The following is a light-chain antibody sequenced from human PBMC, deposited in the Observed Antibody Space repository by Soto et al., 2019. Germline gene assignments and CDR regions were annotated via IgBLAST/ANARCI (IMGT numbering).Light chain of an antibody. V-gene: IGLV2-14*01. Sequence: QSALTQPASVSGSPGQSITISCTGATSDIGAYNYVSWYQQHPGKAPKLLISEVSNRPSGVSDRFSGSKSGNTASLTISGLQADDEADYYCSSYTSSSTLAVIFGGGTKLTVL. CDR2: EVS. CDR3: SSYTSSSTLAVI. CDR1: TSDIGAYNY. J-gene: IGLJ2*01.